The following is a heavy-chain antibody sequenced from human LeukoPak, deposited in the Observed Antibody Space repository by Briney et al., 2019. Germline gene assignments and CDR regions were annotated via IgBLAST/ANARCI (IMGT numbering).Heavy chain of an antibody. CDR3: ATYVTGSFSPYFDP. V-gene: IGHV4-4*07. CDR2: VYPGGAT. J-gene: IGHJ5*02. CDR1: GVSVSHEY. D-gene: IGHD2-21*02. Sequence: PSETLSLPCTVSGVSVSHEYWTWIRQPAGKGLEWIGRVYPGGATNYNFLLKSRVTMSLDASKNQFSLSLTSLTAADTAVYYCATYVTGSFSPYFDPWGQGTLVTVSS.